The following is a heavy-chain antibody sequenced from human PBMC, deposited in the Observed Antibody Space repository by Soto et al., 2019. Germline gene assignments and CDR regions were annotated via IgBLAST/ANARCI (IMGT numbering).Heavy chain of an antibody. CDR1: GGSISSSSYY. D-gene: IGHD3-22*01. V-gene: IGHV4-39*01. Sequence: SETLSLTCTVSGGSISSSSYYWGWIRQPPGKGLEWIGSIYYSGSTYYNPSLKSRVTISVDTSKNQFSLKLSSVTAADTAVYYCARHPPYYYDSSGYIDYWGQGTLVTVS. J-gene: IGHJ4*02. CDR3: ARHPPYYYDSSGYIDY. CDR2: IYYSGST.